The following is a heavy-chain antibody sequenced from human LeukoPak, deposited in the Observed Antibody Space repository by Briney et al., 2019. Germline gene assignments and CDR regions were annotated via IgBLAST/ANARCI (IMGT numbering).Heavy chain of an antibody. J-gene: IGHJ4*02. Sequence: PGESLRLSCAASGFTFSSYWMHWVRHAPGKGLVWVSRIKSDGSSTSYADSVKGRFTISRDNAKNTVYLQMNSLRAEDTAVYYCATSRTFDYWGQGTLVTVSS. CDR3: ATSRTFDY. CDR2: IKSDGSST. V-gene: IGHV3-74*01. CDR1: GFTFSSYW.